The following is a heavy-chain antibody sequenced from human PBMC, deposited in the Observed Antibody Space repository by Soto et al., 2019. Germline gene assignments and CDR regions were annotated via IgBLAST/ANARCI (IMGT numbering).Heavy chain of an antibody. CDR2: VSGRSGST. D-gene: IGHD5-18*01. CDR3: ARDQFSERNGYFYGYGYFDY. J-gene: IGHJ4*02. CDR1: GFNFRDYA. Sequence: GSLRLSCAASGFNFRDYAMSWVRQAPGKGLEWVSGVSGRSGSTYYADSVKGRFTISRNNPTNTLYLQLNNLRGEDTAFYYCARDQFSERNGYFYGYGYFDYWGQGIPVTVSS. V-gene: IGHV3-23*01.